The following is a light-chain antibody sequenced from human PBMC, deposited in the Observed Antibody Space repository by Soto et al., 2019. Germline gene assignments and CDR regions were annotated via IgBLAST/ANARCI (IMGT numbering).Light chain of an antibody. J-gene: IGKJ1*01. CDR2: GAS. V-gene: IGKV3-20*01. CDR3: QQYDRSPWT. CDR1: QSVSDNY. Sequence: EMVVTQSPDTLSLSPGERVTLXWRASQSVSDNYLAWYQQKPGQAPRLLIYGASNRATGIPDRFTGAGSGTDFTLTISRLEPEDFAVYYCQQYDRSPWTFGQGTKVDI.